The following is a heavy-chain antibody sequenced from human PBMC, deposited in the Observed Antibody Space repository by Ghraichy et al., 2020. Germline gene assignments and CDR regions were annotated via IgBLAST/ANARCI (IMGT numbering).Heavy chain of an antibody. Sequence: GESLNISCAASGFTFSSYAMHWVRQAPGKGLEWVAVISYDGSNKYYADSVKGRFTISRDNSKNTLYLQMNSLRAEDTAVYYCARDALSIVGATNYYYYGMDVWGQGTTVTVAS. J-gene: IGHJ6*02. D-gene: IGHD1-26*01. CDR3: ARDALSIVGATNYYYYGMDV. CDR2: ISYDGSNK. CDR1: GFTFSSYA. V-gene: IGHV3-30-3*01.